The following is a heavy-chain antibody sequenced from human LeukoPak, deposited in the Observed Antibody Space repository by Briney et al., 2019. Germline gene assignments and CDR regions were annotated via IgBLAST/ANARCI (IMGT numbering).Heavy chain of an antibody. CDR1: GGSISGYY. CDR2: IYYSGST. J-gene: IGHJ2*01. D-gene: IGHD1-26*01. Sequence: SEALSLTCTVSGGSISGYYWSWIRQPPVKGLEWIGYIYYSGSTSYNPSLKSRLTISVDTSKSQFSLKLSSVTAADTAVYYCARSGSYWYFDLWGRGTLVTVSS. V-gene: IGHV4-59*01. CDR3: ARSGSYWYFDL.